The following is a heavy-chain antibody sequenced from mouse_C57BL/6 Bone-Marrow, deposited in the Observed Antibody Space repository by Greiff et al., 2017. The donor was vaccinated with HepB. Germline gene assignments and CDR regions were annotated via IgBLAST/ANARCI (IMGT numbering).Heavy chain of an antibody. Sequence: QVQLQQPGAELVKPGASVKLSCKASGYTFTSYWMQWVKQRPGQGLEWIGEIDPSDSYTNYNQKFKGKATLTVDTSSSTAYMQLSSLTSEDSAVYYCARDDYDGDWVAYWGQGTLVTVSA. CDR2: IDPSDSYT. V-gene: IGHV1-50*01. CDR1: GYTFTSYW. CDR3: ARDDYDGDWVAY. J-gene: IGHJ3*01. D-gene: IGHD2-4*01.